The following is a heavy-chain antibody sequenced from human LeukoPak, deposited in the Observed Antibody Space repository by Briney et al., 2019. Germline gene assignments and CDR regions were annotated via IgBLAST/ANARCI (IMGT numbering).Heavy chain of an antibody. V-gene: IGHV3-21*01. D-gene: IGHD5-18*01. CDR2: ISSSSSYI. CDR3: ARHLPPNPFTALGDFDY. CDR1: GFTFSSYS. J-gene: IGHJ4*02. Sequence: PGGSLRLSCAASGFTFSSYSMNWVRQAPGKGLEWVSSISSSSSYIYYADSVKGRFTISRDNAKNSLYLQMNSLRAEDTAVYYCARHLPPNPFTALGDFDYWGQGTLVTVSS.